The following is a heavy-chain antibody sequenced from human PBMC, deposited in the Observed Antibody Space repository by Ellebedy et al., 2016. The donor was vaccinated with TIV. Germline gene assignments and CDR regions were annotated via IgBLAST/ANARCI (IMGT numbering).Heavy chain of an antibody. CDR3: ARDQTVAGPSTTDY. Sequence: GGSLRLSXAASGFTFSSYWMHWVRQAPGKGLVWVSRISSDASNIRYADSVEGRSTISRDNARNTLYLQMNSLRAEDTAVYYCARDQTVAGPSTTDYWGQGTLVSVSS. CDR1: GFTFSSYW. V-gene: IGHV3-74*01. J-gene: IGHJ4*02. CDR2: ISSDASNI. D-gene: IGHD6-19*01.